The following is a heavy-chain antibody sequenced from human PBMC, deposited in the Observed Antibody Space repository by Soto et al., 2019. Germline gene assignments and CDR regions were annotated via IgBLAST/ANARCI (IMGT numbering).Heavy chain of an antibody. CDR3: AKDLWRSGAYWNYYFDS. CDR2: ISGSGGDT. Sequence: EVRLLESGGGLVQPGESLRLSCAASGFAFGNYAMTWVRQAPGKGLEWVSSISGSGGDTDYADSVKGRFTISRDNSKNTLHLQMNSLRAEDTALYYCAKDLWRSGAYWNYYFDSWGQGTLVSVSS. V-gene: IGHV3-23*01. CDR1: GFAFGNYA. J-gene: IGHJ4*02. D-gene: IGHD1-7*01.